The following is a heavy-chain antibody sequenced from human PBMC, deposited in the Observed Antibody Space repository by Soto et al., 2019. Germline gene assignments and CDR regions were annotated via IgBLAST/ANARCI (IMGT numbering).Heavy chain of an antibody. CDR2: ISGSGGST. D-gene: IGHD2-8*01. J-gene: IGHJ4*02. Sequence: LRLSCAAAGFTFTDYAMTWVRQAPGKGLDWVSSISGSGGSTYYTDSVKGRFTISRDNSKNTLYLQMHSLRAEDTAVYYCAKDRGGVLAPSYFDNWGQGTLVTVSS. V-gene: IGHV3-23*01. CDR3: AKDRGGVLAPSYFDN. CDR1: GFTFTDYA.